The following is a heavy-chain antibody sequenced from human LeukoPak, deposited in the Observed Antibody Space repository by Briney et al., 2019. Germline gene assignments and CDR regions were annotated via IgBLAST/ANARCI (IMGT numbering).Heavy chain of an antibody. CDR2: IYYSGST. Sequence: PSETLSLTCTVSGGSISSYYWSWIRQPPGKGLEWIGSIYYSGSTYYNPSLKSRVTISVDTSKNQFSLKLSSVTAADTAVYYCARHVVVVPAAPMSLAVEFDPWGQGTLVTVSS. CDR1: GGSISSYY. V-gene: IGHV4-59*05. CDR3: ARHVVVVPAAPMSLAVEFDP. D-gene: IGHD2-2*01. J-gene: IGHJ5*02.